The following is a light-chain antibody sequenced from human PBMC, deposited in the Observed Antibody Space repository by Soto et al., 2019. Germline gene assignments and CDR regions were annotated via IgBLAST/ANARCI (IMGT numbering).Light chain of an antibody. CDR3: PQYNSYPLT. Sequence: IHMTPSPATLAGCLGDRVTITCLASQSISSWLAWYQQKSGKAPKLLIYDASSFESGVPSRFSGSGSGTEFTLTISSLQADDFAIYYCPQYNSYPLTSGQGTLPAVK. CDR2: DAS. J-gene: IGKJ5*01. CDR1: QSISSW. V-gene: IGKV1-5*01.